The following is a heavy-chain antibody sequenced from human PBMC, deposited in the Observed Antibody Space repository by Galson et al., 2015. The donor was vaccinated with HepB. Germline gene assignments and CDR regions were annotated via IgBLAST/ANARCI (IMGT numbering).Heavy chain of an antibody. CDR1: GFTFSNYA. Sequence: SLRLSCAASGFTFSNYAMSWVRRAPGKGLEWVSGISESGAYTNYADSVRGRFTISRDNSKNTLYLQMNSLRAEDTAVYYCAREAGYTSGSDYNNWFDPWGQGTLVTVSS. D-gene: IGHD3-10*01. J-gene: IGHJ5*02. CDR2: ISESGAYT. V-gene: IGHV3-23*01. CDR3: AREAGYTSGSDYNNWFDP.